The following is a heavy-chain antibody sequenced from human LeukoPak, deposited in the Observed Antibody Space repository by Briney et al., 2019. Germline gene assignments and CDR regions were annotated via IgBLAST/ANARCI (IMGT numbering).Heavy chain of an antibody. Sequence: GGSLRLSCAASGFTFSACSMNWVRPAPGKGLEWVSVIYSGGSTYYADSVKGRFTISRDNSKNTLYLQMNSLRAEDTAVYYCAREGYDILTGFSRRYYYGMDVWGQGTTVTVSS. D-gene: IGHD3-9*01. V-gene: IGHV3-53*01. CDR1: GFTFSACS. CDR2: IYSGGST. CDR3: AREGYDILTGFSRRYYYGMDV. J-gene: IGHJ6*02.